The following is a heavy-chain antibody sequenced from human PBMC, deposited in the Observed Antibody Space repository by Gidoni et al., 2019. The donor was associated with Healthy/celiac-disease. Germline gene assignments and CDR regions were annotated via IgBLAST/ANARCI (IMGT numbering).Heavy chain of an antibody. CDR3: ARKPATRLYYYYGMDV. V-gene: IGHV3-30-3*01. CDR2: ISYAGSNK. D-gene: IGHD2-2*01. J-gene: IGHJ6*02. Sequence: QVQLVESGGGVVQPGRSLRLSCAASGFTFSSYAMHWVRQAPGKGLEWVAVISYAGSNKYYADSVKGRFTISRDNSKNTLYLQMNSLRAEDTAVYYCARKPATRLYYYYGMDVWGQGTTVTVSS. CDR1: GFTFSSYA.